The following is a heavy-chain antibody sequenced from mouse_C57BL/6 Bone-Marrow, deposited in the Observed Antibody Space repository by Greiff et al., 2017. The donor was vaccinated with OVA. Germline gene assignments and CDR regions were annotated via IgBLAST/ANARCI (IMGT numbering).Heavy chain of an antibody. D-gene: IGHD2-3*01. J-gene: IGHJ3*01. V-gene: IGHV5-4*03. CDR1: GFTFSSYA. Sequence: DVMLVESGGGLVKPGGSLKLSCAASGFTFSSYAMPWVRQTPEQRLEWVATISDGGSYTYYPDNVKGRFTISRDNAKNNLYLQRSHLKSEDTAMYYCARGGYYSWFAYWGQGTLVTVSA. CDR2: ISDGGSYT. CDR3: ARGGYYSWFAY.